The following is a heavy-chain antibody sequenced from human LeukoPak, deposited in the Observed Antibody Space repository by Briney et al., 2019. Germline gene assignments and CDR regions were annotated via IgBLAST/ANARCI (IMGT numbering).Heavy chain of an antibody. D-gene: IGHD6-19*01. V-gene: IGHV1-18*01. CDR3: ARDPSNSSGRYVLFDY. Sequence: ASVKVSCKASGYTFTRYGISWVRQAPGQGLEWMGWISAYNGDTNYAQNLQGRVTMTTDTSTSTAYMELRSLRSDDTAVYYCARDPSNSSGRYVLFDYWGQGTLVTVSS. CDR1: GYTFTRYG. CDR2: ISAYNGDT. J-gene: IGHJ4*02.